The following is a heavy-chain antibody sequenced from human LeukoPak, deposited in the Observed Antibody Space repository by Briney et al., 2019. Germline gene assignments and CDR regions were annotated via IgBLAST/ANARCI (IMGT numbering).Heavy chain of an antibody. CDR1: GFTFSSYA. Sequence: GGSLRLSCVASGFTFSSYAMHWVRQAPGKGLEWVAVISYDGSNKYEADSVKGRFTISRDNSKSTLFLQMNSLRADDSALYFCARDPGPYCSGGNCYTRGCSFYHGMDVWGQGTTVTVSS. D-gene: IGHD2-15*01. J-gene: IGHJ6*02. V-gene: IGHV3-30-3*01. CDR3: ARDPGPYCSGGNCYTRGCSFYHGMDV. CDR2: ISYDGSNK.